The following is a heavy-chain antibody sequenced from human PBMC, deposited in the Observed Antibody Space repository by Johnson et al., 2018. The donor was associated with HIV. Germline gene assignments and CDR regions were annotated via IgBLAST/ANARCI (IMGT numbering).Heavy chain of an antibody. J-gene: IGHJ3*02. CDR2: ISYDGTDK. CDR1: GFRFTSYG. CDR3: AKPLRWDFAVDAFDI. D-gene: IGHD1-26*01. V-gene: IGHV3-30*19. Sequence: QVQLVESGGGVVQPGRSLRLSCVASGFRFTSYGIHWVRQAPGKGLEWVEVISYDGTDKYYAESVKGRFTISRDNSKNTLYLQMNSLRAVDTAVYYCAKPLRWDFAVDAFDIWGQGTMVTVSS.